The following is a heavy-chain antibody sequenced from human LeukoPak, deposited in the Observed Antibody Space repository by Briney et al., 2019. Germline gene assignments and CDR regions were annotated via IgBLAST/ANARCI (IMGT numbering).Heavy chain of an antibody. CDR2: MNPNSGNT. J-gene: IGHJ6*03. CDR1: GYTFTSYG. D-gene: IGHD6-6*01. Sequence: ASVKVSCKASGYTFTSYGISWVRQAPGQGLEWMGWMNPNSGNTGYAQKFQGRVTMTRNTSISTAYMELSSLRSEDTAVYYCARGLRIAARPGYYYYYMDVWGKGTTVTVSS. CDR3: ARGLRIAARPGYYYYYMDV. V-gene: IGHV1-8*02.